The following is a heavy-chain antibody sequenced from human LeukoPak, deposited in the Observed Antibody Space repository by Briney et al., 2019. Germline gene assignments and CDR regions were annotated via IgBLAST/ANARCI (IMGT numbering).Heavy chain of an antibody. J-gene: IGHJ4*02. CDR1: GGSISRSSYY. CDR2: IYYSGST. CDR3: ARGAYDFWSAYYSSGYFDY. D-gene: IGHD3-3*01. V-gene: IGHV4-39*07. Sequence: PSETLSLTCTVSGGSISRSSYYWGWIRQPPGKGLEWIGTIYYSGSTYYSPSLKSRVTISVDTSKNQFSLKLSSVTAADTAVYYCARGAYDFWSAYYSSGYFDYWGQGTLVTVSS.